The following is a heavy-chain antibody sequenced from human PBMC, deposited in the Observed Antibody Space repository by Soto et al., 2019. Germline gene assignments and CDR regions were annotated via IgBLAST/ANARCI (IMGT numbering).Heavy chain of an antibody. J-gene: IGHJ4*02. V-gene: IGHV3-7*03. D-gene: IGHD3-16*01. CDR3: ARDWGRLGY. CDR1: GFTFSNYW. Sequence: PGGSLRLSCAASGFTFSNYWLTWGRQAPGKGLERVANIIKDGSEKSYVDSVKGRFTISRDNAKSSLYLEMNSLRVEDTAMYYCARDWGRLGYWGQGTLVTASS. CDR2: IIKDGSEK.